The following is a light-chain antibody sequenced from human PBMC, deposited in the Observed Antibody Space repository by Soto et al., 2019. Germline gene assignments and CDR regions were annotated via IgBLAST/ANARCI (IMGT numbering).Light chain of an antibody. J-gene: IGKJ1*01. CDR2: DAS. V-gene: IGKV3-11*01. CDR3: QQRGNWPWT. CDR1: QSVSSY. Sequence: EIVLTQSPATLSLSPGERATLSCRASQSVSSYLAWYQQKPGQAPRLLIYDASNRATGITARFSGSGSGTDFTLTISSLEPEDVAVYYCQQRGNWPWTFGQGTKVEIK.